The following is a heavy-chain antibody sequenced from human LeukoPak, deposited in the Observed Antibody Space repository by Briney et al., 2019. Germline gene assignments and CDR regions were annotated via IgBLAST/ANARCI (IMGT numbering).Heavy chain of an antibody. Sequence: GGSLRLSCAASGFTFSSYAMSWVRQAPGKGLEWVSAISGSGGSTYYADSVKGRSTISRDNSKNTLYLQMNSLRAEDTAVYYCAKDGFGSSWPYYFDYWGQGTLVTVSS. CDR3: AKDGFGSSWPYYFDY. J-gene: IGHJ4*02. CDR1: GFTFSSYA. V-gene: IGHV3-23*01. D-gene: IGHD6-13*01. CDR2: ISGSGGST.